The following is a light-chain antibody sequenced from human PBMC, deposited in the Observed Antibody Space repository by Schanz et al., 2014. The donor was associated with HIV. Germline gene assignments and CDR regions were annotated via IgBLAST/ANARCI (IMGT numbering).Light chain of an antibody. CDR1: QGISSY. Sequence: IQLTQSPSSLSASVGDRVTITCRASQGISSYLAWYQQTPGKAPKLLIYAAFTLQTGVPSRFSGSGSGTDFTLSISSLQPEDSATYYCQQLTSYPFTFGGGTKVENK. CDR3: QQLTSYPFT. J-gene: IGKJ4*01. V-gene: IGKV1-9*01. CDR2: AAF.